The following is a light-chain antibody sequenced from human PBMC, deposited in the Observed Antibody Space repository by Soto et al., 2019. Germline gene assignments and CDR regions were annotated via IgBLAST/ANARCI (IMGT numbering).Light chain of an antibody. V-gene: IGLV2-14*02. CDR2: EGT. CDR3: SSYTMISTYV. CDR1: SSDVGTYYF. Sequence: QSALTQPASVSGSLGQSITISCTGSSSDVGTYYFVAWYQQHPGKVPKLMIYEGTKRPSGVSDRFSGSKSGNTASMTISGLQAEDEANYYCSSYTMISTYVFGSGTKLTVL. J-gene: IGLJ1*01.